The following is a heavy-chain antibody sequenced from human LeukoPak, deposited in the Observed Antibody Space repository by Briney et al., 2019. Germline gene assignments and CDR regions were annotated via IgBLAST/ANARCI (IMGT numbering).Heavy chain of an antibody. Sequence: SETLSLTCTVSGGSISSYYWSWIRQPPGKGLEWIGYIDYSGSTNYNPSLKSRVTISVDTSKNQFSLKLSSVTAADTAVYYCARVRSSGYSYGVDYWGQGTLVTVSP. V-gene: IGHV4-59*01. D-gene: IGHD5-18*01. CDR3: ARVRSSGYSYGVDY. CDR2: IDYSGST. CDR1: GGSISSYY. J-gene: IGHJ4*02.